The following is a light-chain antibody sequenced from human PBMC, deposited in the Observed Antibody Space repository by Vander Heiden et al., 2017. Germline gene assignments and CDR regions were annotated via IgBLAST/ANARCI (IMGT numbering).Light chain of an antibody. V-gene: IGKV3-15*01. J-gene: IGKJ5*01. CDR3: QQYKNWAIT. CDR1: QSISTN. Sequence: SCRASQSISTNLAWYQQKGGQVPRLLIFGASTRATGVPARFSGTGSGTEFTLTISSLQSEDFAVYYCQQYKNWAITFGHGTRLEIK. CDR2: GAS.